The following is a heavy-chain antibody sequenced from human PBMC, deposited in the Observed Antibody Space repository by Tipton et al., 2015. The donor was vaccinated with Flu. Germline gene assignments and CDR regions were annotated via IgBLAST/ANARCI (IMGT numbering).Heavy chain of an antibody. CDR2: INHSGST. CDR3: ADIRITPLGYFQH. V-gene: IGHV4-34*01. D-gene: IGHD3-10*01. Sequence: TLSLTCAVYGGSFSGYYWSWIRQPPGKGLEWIGEINHSGSTNYNPSLKSRVTISVDTSKNQFSLKLSSVTAADTAVYYCADIRITPLGYFQHWGQGTLVTVSS. J-gene: IGHJ1*01. CDR1: GGSFSGYY.